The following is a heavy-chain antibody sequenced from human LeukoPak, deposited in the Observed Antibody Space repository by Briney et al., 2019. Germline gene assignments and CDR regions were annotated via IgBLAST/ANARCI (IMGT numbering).Heavy chain of an antibody. D-gene: IGHD2-8*01. CDR1: GGSISNYY. V-gene: IGHV4-59*01. J-gene: IGHJ3*02. Sequence: SETLSLTCTVSGGSISNYYWSWIRQPPAKGLEWIGYIYYSGSINYNPSLKSRVTISLDTSKNQFSLKLNSVTAADTAVYYCARVSYDAFDIWGQGTMVTVSS. CDR3: ARVSYDAFDI. CDR2: IYYSGSI.